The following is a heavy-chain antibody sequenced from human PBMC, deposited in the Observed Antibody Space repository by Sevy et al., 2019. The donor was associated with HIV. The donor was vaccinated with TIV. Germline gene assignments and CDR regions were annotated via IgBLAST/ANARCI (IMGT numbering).Heavy chain of an antibody. D-gene: IGHD3-22*01. CDR1: GFTFRTYA. CDR2: ISGSGGST. CDR3: AKDYYDSSGYYPMEAFDI. Sequence: GGSLRLSCAASGFTFRTYAMNWVRQAPGKGLEWVSGISGSGGSTYYADSVKGRFTISRDNSKNTLYLQMNSLRAEDTAVYYCAKDYYDSSGYYPMEAFDIWGQGTMVTVSS. V-gene: IGHV3-23*01. J-gene: IGHJ3*02.